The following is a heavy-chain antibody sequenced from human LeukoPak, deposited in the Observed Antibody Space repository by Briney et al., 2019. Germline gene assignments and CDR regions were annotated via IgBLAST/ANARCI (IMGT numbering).Heavy chain of an antibody. D-gene: IGHD1-26*01. CDR1: GYSISSGYY. J-gene: IGHJ4*02. CDR3: ARDGRFPPEVLPRYFDY. CDR2: INHSGST. Sequence: ASETLSLTCTVSGYSISSGYYWGWIRQPPGKGLEWIGEINHSGSTNYNPSLKSRVTISVDTSKNQFSLKLSSVTAADTAVYYCARDGRFPPEVLPRYFDYWGQGTLVTVSS. V-gene: IGHV4-38-2*02.